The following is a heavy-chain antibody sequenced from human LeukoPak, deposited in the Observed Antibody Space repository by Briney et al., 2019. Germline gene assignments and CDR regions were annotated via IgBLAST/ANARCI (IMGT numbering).Heavy chain of an antibody. CDR2: ISSDGIST. V-gene: IGHV3-74*01. CDR1: GFTFSNYW. D-gene: IGHD4-23*01. J-gene: IGHJ4*02. Sequence: GGSLRLSCAASGFTFSNYWVHWVRQTPGKGLVWVAQISSDGISTSYADSVKGRFTISRDNAKNSLYLQMNSLRAEDTALYYCARGGSYGGYHSYWGQGTLVTVSS. CDR3: ARGGSYGGYHSY.